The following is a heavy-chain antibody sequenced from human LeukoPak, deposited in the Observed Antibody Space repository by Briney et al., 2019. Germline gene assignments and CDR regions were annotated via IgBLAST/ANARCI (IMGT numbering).Heavy chain of an antibody. CDR1: GGSISSSNW. J-gene: IGHJ4*02. CDR3: ARHGGAYSFDY. CDR2: IYYIGST. Sequence: SGTLSLTRAVSGGSISSSNWWSWVRQPPGKGLEWIGCIYYIGSTNYNPSLKSRVTISPDTSKNQFSLELSSVTAADTAVYYCARHGGAYSFDYWGQGTLVTVSS. V-gene: IGHV4-4*02. D-gene: IGHD4-11*01.